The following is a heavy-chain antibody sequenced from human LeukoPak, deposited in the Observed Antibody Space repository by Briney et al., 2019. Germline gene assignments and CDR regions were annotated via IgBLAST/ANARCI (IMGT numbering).Heavy chain of an antibody. CDR3: ARDRVVYEY. D-gene: IGHD2-8*02. CDR2: ISDSGGST. J-gene: IGHJ4*02. V-gene: IGHV3-23*01. Sequence: PGGSLRLSCAASGITFSTYAMSWIRQAPGKGLEWVSAISDSGGSTYYADSVKGRFSISRDNSKNTLYLQMNSLRAEDAAVYYCARDRVVYEYWGQGTRVTVSS. CDR1: GITFSTYA.